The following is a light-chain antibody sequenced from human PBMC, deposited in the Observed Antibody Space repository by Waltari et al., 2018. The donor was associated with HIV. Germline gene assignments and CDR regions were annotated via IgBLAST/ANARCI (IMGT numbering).Light chain of an antibody. CDR2: AAS. CDR3: QQSYSTPLT. V-gene: IGKV1-39*01. Sequence: DIQMTQSPSSLSASVGDRVTITCRASQSISSYLNWYQQKPGKAPKLLIYAASSLPSGVPSRFSGSGSGTDFTLTISSLQPEDFATYYCQQSYSTPLTFGGGTTVEIK. J-gene: IGKJ4*01. CDR1: QSISSY.